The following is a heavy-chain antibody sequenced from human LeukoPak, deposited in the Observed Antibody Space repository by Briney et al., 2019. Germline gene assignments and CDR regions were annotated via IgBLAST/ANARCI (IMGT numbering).Heavy chain of an antibody. J-gene: IGHJ4*02. Sequence: PSETLSLTCTVSGGSISSYYWSWIRQPPGKGLEWIGYIYTSGSTNYNPSLKSRVTISVDTSKNQFSLKLSSVTAADTAVYYCAFGERTTWGYWGQGTLVTVSS. CDR3: AFGERTTWGY. V-gene: IGHV4-4*09. CDR2: IYTSGST. D-gene: IGHD3-10*01. CDR1: GGSISSYY.